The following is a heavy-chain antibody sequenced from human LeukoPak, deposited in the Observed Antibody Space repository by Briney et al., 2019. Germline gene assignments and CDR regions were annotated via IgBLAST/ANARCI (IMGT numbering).Heavy chain of an antibody. V-gene: IGHV3-53*01. CDR2: IYATGKT. J-gene: IGHJ4*02. D-gene: IGHD6-19*01. CDR1: GLTVSGVF. CDR3: ARFKGLSSDWYGWIDS. Sequence: PGGSLRLSCAASGLTVSGVFMTWVRQAPRKGLECVSVIYATGKTYHADSVRGRFTISRDNSKNTLDLQMNNLRAEDTAVYYCARFKGLSSDWYGWIDSWGQGTQVTVSS.